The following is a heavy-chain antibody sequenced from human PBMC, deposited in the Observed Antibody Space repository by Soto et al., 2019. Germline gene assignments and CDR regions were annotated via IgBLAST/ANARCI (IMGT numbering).Heavy chain of an antibody. V-gene: IGHV3-9*01. CDR1: GFRFEQYV. CDR3: VKDAPNGSIAD. Sequence: VQVVASGGGLVQPGRSLRLSCAVSGFRFEQYVMHWVRQAPGKGLECVSTVSPTGDTVGYADSVEGRFTVSRDNAKNSLSLQMNSLKGDGTAFYYCVKDAPNGSIADWGQGTLVTVSS. CDR2: VSPTGDTV. D-gene: IGHD2-21*01. J-gene: IGHJ4*02.